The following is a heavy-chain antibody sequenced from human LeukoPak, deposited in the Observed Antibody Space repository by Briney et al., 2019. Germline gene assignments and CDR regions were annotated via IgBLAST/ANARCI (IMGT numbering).Heavy chain of an antibody. J-gene: IGHJ4*02. CDR3: ATGRGSARDY. Sequence: GASVKVSCKVSGYTLTELSMHWVRQAPGKGLEWMGGFDPEDGETIYAQKFQGRVTMTGDTSTDTAYMELSSLRSEDTAVYYCATGRGSARDYWGQGTLVTVSS. D-gene: IGHD3-10*01. V-gene: IGHV1-24*01. CDR2: FDPEDGET. CDR1: GYTLTELS.